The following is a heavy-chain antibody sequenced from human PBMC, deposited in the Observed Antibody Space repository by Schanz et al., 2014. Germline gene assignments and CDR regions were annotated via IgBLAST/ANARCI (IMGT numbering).Heavy chain of an antibody. CDR2: ISWNSRSI. V-gene: IGHV3-9*01. D-gene: IGHD3-22*01. Sequence: EVQLVESGGGLVQPGRSLRLACDASGFTFHEYAMQWVRQAPGKGLEWVSGISWNSRSIGYAASVEGRFTISRDNAKGSLYLQMNSLRPEDTALYYCAKDVTTIVVISEGFDVWGQGTAETVSS. CDR1: GFTFHEYA. CDR3: AKDVTTIVVISEGFDV. J-gene: IGHJ3*01.